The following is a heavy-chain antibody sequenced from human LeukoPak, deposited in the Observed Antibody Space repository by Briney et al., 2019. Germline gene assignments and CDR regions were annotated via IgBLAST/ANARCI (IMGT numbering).Heavy chain of an antibody. CDR2: IYSGGST. Sequence: GGSLRLSCAASGFTVSSNYMSWVRQAPGKGLEWVSVIYSGGSTYYADSVKGRFTISRDNSKITLYLQMNSLRAEDTAVYYCARHSLTYYYDSSGYYGPGDYWGQGTLVTVSS. D-gene: IGHD3-22*01. CDR3: ARHSLTYYYDSSGYYGPGDY. J-gene: IGHJ4*02. V-gene: IGHV3-53*01. CDR1: GFTVSSNY.